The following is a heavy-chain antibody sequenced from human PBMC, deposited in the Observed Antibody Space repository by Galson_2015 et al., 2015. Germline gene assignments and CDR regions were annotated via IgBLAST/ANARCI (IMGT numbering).Heavy chain of an antibody. CDR2: ISGSGGTT. Sequence: SLRLSCAASGFTFSSYAMGWVRQAPGKGLEWVSGISGSGGTTYYAGSVKGRFTISRDNSKNTLFLQMNSLRAEDTAVYYCARAAGSGGWFWFDPWGQGTLVTVSS. V-gene: IGHV3-23*01. CDR1: GFTFSSYA. D-gene: IGHD6-19*01. CDR3: ARAAGSGGWFWFDP. J-gene: IGHJ5*02.